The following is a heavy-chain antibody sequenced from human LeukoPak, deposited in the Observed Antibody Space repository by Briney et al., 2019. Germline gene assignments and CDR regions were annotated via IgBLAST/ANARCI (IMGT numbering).Heavy chain of an antibody. V-gene: IGHV3-7*05. D-gene: IGHD6-6*01. J-gene: IGHJ6*04. CDR2: INGDGSEK. Sequence: GGSLRHSCAASGFTFNTYLMSWVRPAPRKGLEWVSYINGDGSEKNYVDSVKGGFTLSRDNAKNSLFLQMRSLRAEETALYFFARERSMASGGLVVWGERTTLTVSS. CDR3: ARERSMASGGLVV. CDR1: GFTFNTYL.